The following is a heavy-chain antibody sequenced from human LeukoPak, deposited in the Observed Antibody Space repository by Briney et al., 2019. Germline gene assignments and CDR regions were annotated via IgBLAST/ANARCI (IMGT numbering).Heavy chain of an antibody. CDR2: IYYSGST. V-gene: IGHV4-59*01. CDR3: ARVNYGDYVWANWFDP. D-gene: IGHD4-17*01. J-gene: IGHJ5*02. CDR1: GGSISSYY. Sequence: SETLSLTCTVSGGSISSYYWSWIRQPPGKGLEWIGYIYYSGSTNYNPSLKSRVTISVDTSKSQFSLKLSSVTAADTAVYYCARVNYGDYVWANWFDPWGQGTLVTVSS.